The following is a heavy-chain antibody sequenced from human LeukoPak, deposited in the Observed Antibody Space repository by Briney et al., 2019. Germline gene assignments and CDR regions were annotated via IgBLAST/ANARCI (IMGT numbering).Heavy chain of an antibody. CDR3: ARTRHLGQYYYFYYMDV. J-gene: IGHJ6*03. CDR1: GFTFSDYY. Sequence: GGSLRLSCAAPGFTFSDYYMTWIRQAPGKGLDWISCISNGGSTTHYTDSVQGRFTVSRDNAKNLLYLQMHNLRAEDTALYYCARTRHLGQYYYFYYMDVWGKGTTVTVSS. CDR2: ISNGGSTT. V-gene: IGHV3-11*04. D-gene: IGHD1-26*01.